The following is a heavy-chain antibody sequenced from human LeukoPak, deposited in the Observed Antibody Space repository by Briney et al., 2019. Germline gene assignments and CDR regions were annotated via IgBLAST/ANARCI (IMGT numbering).Heavy chain of an antibody. CDR3: ARWATNAFDI. CDR2: INPSSGGT. Sequence: ASVKVSRKASDYTFTGYFMHWVRQAPGQGLEWMGWINPSSGGTNYAQKFQGRVTMTRDTSISTAYMELSRLRSDDTAVYSCARWATNAFDIWGQGTMVTVSS. CDR1: DYTFTGYF. V-gene: IGHV1-2*02. D-gene: IGHD1-26*01. J-gene: IGHJ3*02.